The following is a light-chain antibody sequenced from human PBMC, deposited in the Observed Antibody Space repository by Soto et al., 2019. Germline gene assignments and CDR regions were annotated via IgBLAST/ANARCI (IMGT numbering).Light chain of an antibody. Sequence: QSVLTQPASVSGSPGQSITISCTGTSSDVGTYDLVSWYQQHPGKAPKLMIYEVTKRPSGVSNRFSGSKSGNTASLTISGLQAEDESEYYCCSYAGGSTYVLFGGGTKLTVL. V-gene: IGLV2-23*02. CDR3: CSYAGGSTYVL. CDR1: SSDVGTYDL. CDR2: EVT. J-gene: IGLJ2*01.